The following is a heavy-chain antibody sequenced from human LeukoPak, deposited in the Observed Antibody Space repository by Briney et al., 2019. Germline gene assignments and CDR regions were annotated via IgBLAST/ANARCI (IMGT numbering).Heavy chain of an antibody. J-gene: IGHJ3*02. CDR3: ARDTHYYGSGSPAFDI. Sequence: HPGGSLRLSCAASGFTFSSYEMNWVRQAPGKGLEWVSYISSSGSTIYYADSVKGRFTISRDNAKNALYLQMNSLRAEDTAMYYCARDTHYYGSGSPAFDIWGQGTMVTVSS. CDR1: GFTFSSYE. CDR2: ISSSGSTI. D-gene: IGHD3-10*01. V-gene: IGHV3-48*03.